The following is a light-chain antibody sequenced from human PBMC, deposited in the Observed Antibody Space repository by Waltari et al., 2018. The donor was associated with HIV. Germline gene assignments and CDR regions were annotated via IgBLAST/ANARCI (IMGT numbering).Light chain of an antibody. J-gene: IGLJ2*01. CDR2: QDN. CDR3: QAWVTSTVV. CDR1: TLAAKS. Sequence: SYELTQPPSVSVSPGQTANITCPGDTLAAKSTCWSQQKPGQSPVLGIFQDNKRPSGIPERFSASNSGNTATLTISGTQAIDEADYYCQAWVTSTVVFGGGTKLTVL. V-gene: IGLV3-1*01.